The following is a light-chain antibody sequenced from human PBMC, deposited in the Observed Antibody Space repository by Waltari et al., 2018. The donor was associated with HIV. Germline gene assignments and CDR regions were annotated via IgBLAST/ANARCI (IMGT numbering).Light chain of an antibody. V-gene: IGLV3-25*03. J-gene: IGLJ3*02. CDR3: QSTDHDGTWV. CDR1: APPKKY. Sequence: SYDLTQTPPVSVSPGPPHRINFSIGAPPKKYSSWYRQKAGQAPILLIYKDIERPSGIPERISGSGSGTGVTLTITDVQAEDEGDYFCQSTDHDGTWVFGGGTKLTVL. CDR2: KDI.